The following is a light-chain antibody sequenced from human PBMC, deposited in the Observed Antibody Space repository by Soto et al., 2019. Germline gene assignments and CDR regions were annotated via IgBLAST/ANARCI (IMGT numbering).Light chain of an antibody. CDR2: DTS. Sequence: EIVLTQSPATLSLSPGERATLSCRASQSVFTSLAWFQQKPGQAPKLLISDTSNRATGIPARFSGSGPGTDFTLTISSLEPEDFAVYYCQQRNSWPLTFGGGTKVDIK. J-gene: IGKJ4*01. V-gene: IGKV3D-11*02. CDR3: QQRNSWPLT. CDR1: QSVFTS.